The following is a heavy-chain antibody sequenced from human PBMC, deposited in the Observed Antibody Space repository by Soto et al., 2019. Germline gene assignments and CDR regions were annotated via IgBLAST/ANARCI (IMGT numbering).Heavy chain of an antibody. J-gene: IGHJ4*02. D-gene: IGHD6-19*01. V-gene: IGHV1-18*01. Sequence: ASVKVSCKASGYTFTSYAITWVRQAPGQRLEWMGWVSTYNGNTNYAQKFQDRVAMTTDTSTSTAYMELRSLRSDDTAVYYCTRDSLPGWLEQDGDKMDYWGQGTLVTVSS. CDR1: GYTFTSYA. CDR2: VSTYNGNT. CDR3: TRDSLPGWLEQDGDKMDY.